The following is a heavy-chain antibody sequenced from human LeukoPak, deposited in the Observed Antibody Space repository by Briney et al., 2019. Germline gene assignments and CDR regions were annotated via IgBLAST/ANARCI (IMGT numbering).Heavy chain of an antibody. Sequence: SSETLSLTCTVSGGSIRGYYWSWIRQPPGKGLEWIGYMYYSGSSKYNPYLKSRATISRDTSKNQFSLKLTSVTVADTAVYFCAREGEAAAGAFDNWGQGTLVTVSA. CDR3: AREGEAAAGAFDN. CDR2: MYYSGSS. J-gene: IGHJ4*02. D-gene: IGHD6-13*01. CDR1: GGSIRGYY. V-gene: IGHV4-59*01.